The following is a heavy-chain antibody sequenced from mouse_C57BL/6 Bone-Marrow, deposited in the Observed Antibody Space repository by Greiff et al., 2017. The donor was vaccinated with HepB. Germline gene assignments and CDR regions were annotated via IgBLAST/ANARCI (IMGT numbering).Heavy chain of an antibody. CDR3: TGGITTPHYFDY. V-gene: IGHV6-3*01. CDR1: GFTFSNYW. J-gene: IGHJ2*01. Sequence: EVHLVESGGGLVQPGGSMKLSCVASGFTFSNYWMNWVRQSPEKGLEWVAQIRLKSDNYATHYAESVKGRFTISRDDSKSSVYLQMNNLRAEDTGIYYCTGGITTPHYFDYWGQGTTLTVSS. CDR2: IRLKSDNYAT. D-gene: IGHD1-1*01.